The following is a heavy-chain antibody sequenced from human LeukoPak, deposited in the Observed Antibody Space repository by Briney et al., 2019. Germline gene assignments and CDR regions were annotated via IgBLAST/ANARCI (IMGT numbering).Heavy chain of an antibody. D-gene: IGHD6-13*01. J-gene: IGHJ4*02. CDR2: ISGSGGST. CDR3: AKVPAAAGKGVLDY. Sequence: PGGSLRLSCAASGFTFSSYAMSWVRQAPGKGLEWVSAISGSGGSTYYADSVKGRFTISRDNSKSTLYLQMNSLRAEDTAVYYCAKVPAAAGKGVLDYWGQGTLVTVSS. V-gene: IGHV3-23*01. CDR1: GFTFSSYA.